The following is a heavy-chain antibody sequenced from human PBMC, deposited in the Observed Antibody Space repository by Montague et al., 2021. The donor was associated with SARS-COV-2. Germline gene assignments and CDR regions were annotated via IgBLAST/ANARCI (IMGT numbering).Heavy chain of an antibody. Sequence: TLSLTCTVSGASISTGPFYWSWIRQHPGKGLEWIGYIYYSGSTYYNPSLKSRITMSVDPSKNQFSLTLSSATAADTAFYYCVTRRPGGTGPFDYWGQGILVTVSS. J-gene: IGHJ4*02. V-gene: IGHV4-31*03. D-gene: IGHD2-15*01. CDR3: VTRRPGGTGPFDY. CDR1: GASISTGPFY. CDR2: IYYSGST.